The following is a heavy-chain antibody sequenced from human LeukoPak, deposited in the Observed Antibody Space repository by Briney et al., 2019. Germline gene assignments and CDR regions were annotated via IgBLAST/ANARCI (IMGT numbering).Heavy chain of an antibody. J-gene: IGHJ4*02. V-gene: IGHV5-51*01. Sequence: GEPLKISCKGSGYSFSNYWIGWVRQVPGKGVEWMGIIYAGVADTRCSPSFQGQVTISADKSISTAYRQWSSLKASDTAMYYCARKSGSYYYFDYWGQGTLVTVSS. CDR1: GYSFSNYW. D-gene: IGHD1-26*01. CDR2: IYAGVADT. CDR3: ARKSGSYYYFDY.